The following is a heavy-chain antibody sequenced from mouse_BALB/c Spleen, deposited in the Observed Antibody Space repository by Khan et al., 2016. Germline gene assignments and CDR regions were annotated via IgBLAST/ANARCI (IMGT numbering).Heavy chain of an antibody. CDR3: ARLMHYYAIDY. Sequence: EVELVESGGGLVQPGGSLRLSCATSGFTFTDYYMSWVRQPPGKALEWLGFIRNKANGYTIEYSASVKGRFTISRANSQSILYLQMNTLRAEDSATYYCARLMHYYAIDYWGQGTSVTVSS. J-gene: IGHJ4*01. CDR1: GFTFTDYY. CDR2: IRNKANGYTI. V-gene: IGHV7-3*02.